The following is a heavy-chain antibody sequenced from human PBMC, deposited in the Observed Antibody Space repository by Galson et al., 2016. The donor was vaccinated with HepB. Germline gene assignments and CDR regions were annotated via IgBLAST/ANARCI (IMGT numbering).Heavy chain of an antibody. D-gene: IGHD3-3*01. CDR3: AKGGSDFWSGYRFDY. CDR2: LSAGGGST. Sequence: SLRLSCAASGFTFSNSAMTWVRQAPGKALEWVSALSAGGGSTYYADSVKGRFTISRDNSKNKLYLQMNSLRADDTAVYHCAKGGSDFWSGYRFDYWGPGALVTVSS. V-gene: IGHV3-23*01. J-gene: IGHJ4*02. CDR1: GFTFSNSA.